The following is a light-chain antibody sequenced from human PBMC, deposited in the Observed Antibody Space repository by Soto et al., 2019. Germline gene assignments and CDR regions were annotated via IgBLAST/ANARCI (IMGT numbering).Light chain of an antibody. CDR2: GAS. Sequence: EIVLTQSPGTLSLSPGERATLSCRASQSVSSSYLAWYQHKPGQAPRLLIYGASSRATCIPDRFSGSGSGTDVALTISRLEPEDFAVYYCQQYGSSPHTFGQGTKLEIK. V-gene: IGKV3-20*01. J-gene: IGKJ2*01. CDR1: QSVSSSY. CDR3: QQYGSSPHT.